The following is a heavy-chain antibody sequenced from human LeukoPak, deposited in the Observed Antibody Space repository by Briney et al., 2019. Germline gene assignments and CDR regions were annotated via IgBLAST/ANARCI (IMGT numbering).Heavy chain of an antibody. D-gene: IGHD3-22*01. CDR1: GGSISSYY. V-gene: IGHV4-59*08. CDR3: ARHRVSNYYDRAFYY. Sequence: SETLSLTCTVSGGSISSYYWSWIRQPPGKGLEWIGYLYSSGSTNYNPSLKSRVTISVDTSKNQFSLRLSSVTAADTAVYYCARHRVSNYYDRAFYYWGQGTLVTVSS. J-gene: IGHJ4*02. CDR2: LYSSGST.